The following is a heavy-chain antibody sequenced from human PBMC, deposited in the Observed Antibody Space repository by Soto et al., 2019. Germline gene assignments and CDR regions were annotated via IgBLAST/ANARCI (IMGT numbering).Heavy chain of an antibody. J-gene: IGHJ4*02. CDR1: GYTITSYG. CDR3: ARDTGDGTFDF. Sequence: ASVKVSCKASGYTITSYGISWVRQAPGQGLEWMGWIGTYNGNTKYAQKFQGRVTMTTDISRSTAYMEVRSLRSDDAAVYYCARDTGDGTFDFWGQGTLVTVSS. D-gene: IGHD7-27*01. CDR2: IGTYNGNT. V-gene: IGHV1-18*04.